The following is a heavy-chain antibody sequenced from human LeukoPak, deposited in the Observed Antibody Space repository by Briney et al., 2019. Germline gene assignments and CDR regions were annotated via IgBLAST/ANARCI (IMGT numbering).Heavy chain of an antibody. CDR2: ISSSSNSI. CDR3: ARDHTSSYYGMDV. Sequence: GGSLRLSCAASGFTFSTYTMNWVRQAPGRGLEWVSSISSSSNSICYADSVKGRFTISRDNAKNSLYLQMNSLRAGETAVYYCARDHTSSYYGMDVWGQGTTVTVSS. D-gene: IGHD6-13*01. J-gene: IGHJ6*02. CDR1: GFTFSTYT. V-gene: IGHV3-21*01.